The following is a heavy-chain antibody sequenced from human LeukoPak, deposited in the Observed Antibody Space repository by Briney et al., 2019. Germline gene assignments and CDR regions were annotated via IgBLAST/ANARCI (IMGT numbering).Heavy chain of an antibody. D-gene: IGHD3-10*01. CDR3: AKVAPYYRERDS. V-gene: IGHV4-59*01. Sequence: SETLSLTCTVSGGSISSYYWSCIRQPPGKGLEWIGWIYYSGGTNYNPSLKSRVTISVDTSKNQFSLKLSSVTAADTAVYYCAKVAPYYRERDSWGQGTLVTVSS. CDR2: IYYSGGT. J-gene: IGHJ4*02. CDR1: GGSISSYY.